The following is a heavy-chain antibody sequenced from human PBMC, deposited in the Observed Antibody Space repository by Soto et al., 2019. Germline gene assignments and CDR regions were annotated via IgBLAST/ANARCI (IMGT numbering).Heavy chain of an antibody. J-gene: IGHJ4*02. V-gene: IGHV4-34*01. Sequence: SETLSLTCAVYVGSVSGYYWSWIRQPPGKGLEWIGEINHIGSTNYNPSLKSRVTISVDTSKNQSSLKLSSVTAADTAVYYCASIYSNYEVWGQGTLVTVSS. CDR1: VGSVSGYY. D-gene: IGHD4-4*01. CDR3: ASIYSNYEV. CDR2: INHIGST.